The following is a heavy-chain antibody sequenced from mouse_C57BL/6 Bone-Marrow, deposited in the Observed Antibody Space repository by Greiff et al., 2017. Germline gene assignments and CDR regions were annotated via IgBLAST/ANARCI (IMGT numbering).Heavy chain of an antibody. Sequence: EVKLMESEGGLVQPGSSMKLSCTASGFTFSDYYMAWVRQVPEKGLEWVANINYDGSSTYYLDSLKSRFIISRDNAKNILYLQMSSLKSEDTATYYCARGSDDGYYPDYWGQGTTLTVSS. CDR3: ARGSDDGYYPDY. CDR1: GFTFSDYY. V-gene: IGHV5-16*01. CDR2: INYDGSST. D-gene: IGHD2-3*01. J-gene: IGHJ2*01.